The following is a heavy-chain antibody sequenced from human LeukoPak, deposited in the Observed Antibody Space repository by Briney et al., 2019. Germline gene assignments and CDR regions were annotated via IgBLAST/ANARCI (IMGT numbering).Heavy chain of an antibody. D-gene: IGHD4-17*01. CDR2: IYHSGST. V-gene: IGHV4-38-2*02. J-gene: IGHJ5*02. CDR1: GYSISSGYY. Sequence: PSETLSLTCTVSGYSISSGYYSGWIRQPPGQGLEWIGSIYHSGSTYYNPSLKSRVTISVDTSKNQFSLKLSSVTAADTAVYYCARQYGDYSRSVAWFDPWGQGTLVTVSS. CDR3: ARQYGDYSRSVAWFDP.